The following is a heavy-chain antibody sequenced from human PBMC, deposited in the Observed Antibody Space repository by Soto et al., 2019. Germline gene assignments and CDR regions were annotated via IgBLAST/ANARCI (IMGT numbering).Heavy chain of an antibody. V-gene: IGHV3-66*01. J-gene: IGHJ4*02. Sequence: GGSLRLSCAVSGFTVNNKYMTWVRQAPGKGLDWVSLISSSDNTYYADSVKGRSTISRDDSKNTLYLLMNNLRAEDTAVYYCATRIIRGGLDYWGQGTPVTVSS. D-gene: IGHD2-15*01. CDR1: GFTVNNKY. CDR2: ISSSDNT. CDR3: ATRIIRGGLDY.